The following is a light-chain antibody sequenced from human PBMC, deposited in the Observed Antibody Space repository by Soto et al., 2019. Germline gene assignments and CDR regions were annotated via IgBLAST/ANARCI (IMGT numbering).Light chain of an antibody. CDR3: QQSYSTPST. J-gene: IGKJ5*01. Sequence: DFLMTQSPSSLSASVGDRVTITCRASQSISSYLNWYQQKPGKAPKLLIYAASSLQSGVPSRFSGSGSGTDFTLTISSLQPEDFATYYCQQSYSTPSTFGQGTRLEIK. CDR2: AAS. CDR1: QSISSY. V-gene: IGKV1-39*01.